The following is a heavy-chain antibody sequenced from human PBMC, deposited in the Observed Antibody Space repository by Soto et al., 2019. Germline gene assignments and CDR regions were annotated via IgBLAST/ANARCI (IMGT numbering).Heavy chain of an antibody. CDR2: IHPSGGST. CDR1: GYTFTSYY. J-gene: IGHJ4*02. V-gene: IGHV1-46*03. CDR3: ARVGSGWYGFDN. D-gene: IGHD6-19*01. Sequence: ASVKVSCKSSGYTFTSYYMHWVRQAPGQGLEWMGIIHPSGGSTSYAQKFQGRVTMTRDTSTSTVYMELSSLRSEDTAVYYCARVGSGWYGFDNWGQGTLVTLSS.